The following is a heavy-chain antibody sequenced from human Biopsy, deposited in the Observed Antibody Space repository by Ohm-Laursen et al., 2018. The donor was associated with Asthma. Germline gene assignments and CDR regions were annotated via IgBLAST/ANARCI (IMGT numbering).Heavy chain of an antibody. CDR3: AKDRVAGRSYFFDY. V-gene: IGHV3-30*18. D-gene: IGHD6-13*01. CDR1: GFNFHNYG. Sequence: SLRLSCAASGFNFHNYGMNWVRRAPGKGLEWVAQILFDGRKINYPDSVKGRFTISRDNSKNMVYLQMNSLRPENTAVYYCAKDRVAGRSYFFDYWGQGSLVSVPS. J-gene: IGHJ4*02. CDR2: ILFDGRKI.